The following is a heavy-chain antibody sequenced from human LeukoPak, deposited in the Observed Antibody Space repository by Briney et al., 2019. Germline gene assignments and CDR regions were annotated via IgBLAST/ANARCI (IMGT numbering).Heavy chain of an antibody. V-gene: IGHV4-30-4*01. CDR2: IFYLGST. J-gene: IGHJ5*02. CDR3: ARKYPDHWFDP. D-gene: IGHD6-6*01. CDR1: GVFISSGNFY. Sequence: SETLSLTCTVSGVFISSGNFYWSWIRQPPGKGLEWIGYIFYLGSTYYNLSLKSRVTMSVDTSKNQFSLILRSVTAADTAVYYCARKYPDHWFDPWGQGTLVTVSS.